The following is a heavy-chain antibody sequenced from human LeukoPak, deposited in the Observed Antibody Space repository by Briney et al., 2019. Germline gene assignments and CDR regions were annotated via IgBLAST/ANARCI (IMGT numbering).Heavy chain of an antibody. Sequence: KPSQTLSLTCTVSGGSISSGSYYWSWIRQPAGKGLEWIGRIYTSGSTNYNPSLKSRVTISVDTSKNQFSLKLSSVTAADTAVYYCARDRSRRVLPAAPPGGYFDYWGQGTLVTVSS. CDR2: IYTSGST. CDR3: ARDRSRRVLPAAPPGGYFDY. J-gene: IGHJ4*02. V-gene: IGHV4-61*02. CDR1: GGSISSGSYY. D-gene: IGHD2-2*01.